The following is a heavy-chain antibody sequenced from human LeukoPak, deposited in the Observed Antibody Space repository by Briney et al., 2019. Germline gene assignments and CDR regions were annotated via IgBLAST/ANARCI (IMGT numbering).Heavy chain of an antibody. CDR1: GGSISSYY. J-gene: IGHJ4*02. Sequence: SETLSLTCTVSGGSISSYYWSWIRQPAGKGLEWIGRIYTSGSTNYNPSLKSRVTISVDTSKNQFSLKLSSVTAADTAVYYCARGGADIVVVVAATRALDYWGQGTLVTVSS. D-gene: IGHD2-15*01. CDR2: IYTSGST. V-gene: IGHV4-4*07. CDR3: ARGGADIVVVVAATRALDY.